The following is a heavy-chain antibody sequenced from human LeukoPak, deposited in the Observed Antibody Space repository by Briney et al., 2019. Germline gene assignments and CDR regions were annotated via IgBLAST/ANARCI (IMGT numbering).Heavy chain of an antibody. CDR1: GYTFTSYD. D-gene: IGHD3-9*01. Sequence: ASVKVSCKASGYTFTSYDINWVRQATGQGLEWMGWMNPNSGNTGYAQKFQGRVTMTRNTSISTAYMELSSLRSEDTAVYYCATFASSILTGYYSAVDYWGQGTLVTVSS. CDR2: MNPNSGNT. V-gene: IGHV1-8*01. CDR3: ATFASSILTGYYSAVDY. J-gene: IGHJ4*02.